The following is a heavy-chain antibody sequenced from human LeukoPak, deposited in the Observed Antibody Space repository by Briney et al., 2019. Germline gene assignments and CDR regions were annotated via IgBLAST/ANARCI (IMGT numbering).Heavy chain of an antibody. Sequence: PSETLSLTCAVSGGSFSGYYWTWIRQPPGKGLEWIGEINHSGSANYNPSLKSRVTISLDTSKNQFSLQLNSVTPEDTAVYYCARDQDGFDVWGQGTTVTVSS. CDR3: ARDQDGFDV. CDR2: INHSGSA. J-gene: IGHJ6*02. CDR1: GGSFSGYY. V-gene: IGHV4-34*01.